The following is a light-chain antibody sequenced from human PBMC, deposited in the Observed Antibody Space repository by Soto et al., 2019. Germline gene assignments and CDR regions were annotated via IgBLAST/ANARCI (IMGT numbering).Light chain of an antibody. CDR2: EVT. CDR3: SSYTSSSLVV. CDR1: SSDVGGYNY. J-gene: IGLJ2*01. Sequence: QSVLTQPASVSGSPGQSITISCTGTSSDVGGYNYVSWYQQQPGKAPKLMIYEVTNRPSGVSNRFSGSRSGNTASLTISGLQPEDEGYYYCSSYTSSSLVVFGGGTKLTVL. V-gene: IGLV2-14*01.